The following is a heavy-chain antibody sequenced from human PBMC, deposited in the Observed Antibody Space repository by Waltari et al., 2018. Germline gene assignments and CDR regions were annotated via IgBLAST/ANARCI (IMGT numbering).Heavy chain of an antibody. CDR3: ARAKTGDLPLGDY. J-gene: IGHJ4*02. D-gene: IGHD7-27*01. CDR2: IYTSGST. CDR1: GGSISSGSYY. Sequence: QVQLQESGPGLVKPSQTLSLTCTVSGGSISSGSYYWSWIRQPAGKGLEWIGRIYTSGSTNYNPSLKSRVTISVDTSKNQFSLKLSSVTAADTAVYYCARAKTGDLPLGDYWGQGTLVTVSS. V-gene: IGHV4-61*02.